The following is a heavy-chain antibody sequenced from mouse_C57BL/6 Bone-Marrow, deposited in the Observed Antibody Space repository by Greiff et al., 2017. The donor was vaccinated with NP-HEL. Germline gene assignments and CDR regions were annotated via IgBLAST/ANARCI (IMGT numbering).Heavy chain of an antibody. CDR2: IYPGDGDT. CDR1: GYAFSSSW. V-gene: IGHV1-82*01. Sequence: VMLVESGPELVKPGASVKISCKASGYAFSSSWMNWVKQRPGKGLEWIGRIYPGDGDTNYNGKFKGKATLTADKSSSTAYMQLSSLTSEDSAVYFCARDSSGYDYFDYWGQGTTLTVSS. CDR3: ARDSSGYDYFDY. J-gene: IGHJ2*01. D-gene: IGHD3-2*02.